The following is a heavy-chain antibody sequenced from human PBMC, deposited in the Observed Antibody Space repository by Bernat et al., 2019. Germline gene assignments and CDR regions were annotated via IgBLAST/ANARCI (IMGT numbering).Heavy chain of an antibody. V-gene: IGHV3-74*01. D-gene: IGHD1-26*01. J-gene: IGHJ4*02. Sequence: EVLLVESGGGLAQPGGSLRLSCAASGFNLSNYWMHWVRQAPGKGLVWVSRINSDESSTSYADSVKGRFTISRDSAKNTLYLQMNSLRAEDTALYYCARGYSGTYRIDYWGQGTLVTISS. CDR3: ARGYSGTYRIDY. CDR2: INSDESST. CDR1: GFNLSNYW.